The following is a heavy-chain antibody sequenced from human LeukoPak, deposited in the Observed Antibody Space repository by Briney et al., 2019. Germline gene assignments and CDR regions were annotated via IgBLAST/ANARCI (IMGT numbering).Heavy chain of an antibody. J-gene: IGHJ3*02. CDR2: IYYSGST. D-gene: IGHD3-9*01. V-gene: IGHV4-59*12. CDR1: GDSISSYY. CDR3: ARDLDILTGYYAHDAFDI. Sequence: SETLSLTCTVSGDSISSYYWNWIRQPPGKGLEWIGYIYYSGSTNYNPSLKSRVTMSVDTSKNQFSLKLSSVTAADTAVYYCARDLDILTGYYAHDAFDIWGQGTMVTVSS.